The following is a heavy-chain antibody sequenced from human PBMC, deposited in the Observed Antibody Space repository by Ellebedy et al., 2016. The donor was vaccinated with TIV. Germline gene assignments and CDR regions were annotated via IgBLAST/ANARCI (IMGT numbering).Heavy chain of an antibody. Sequence: GGSLRLXXAASGFTFSDYYMSWIRQAPGKGLEWVSYISSSSSYTNYADSVKGRFTISRDNAKNSLYLQMNSLRAEDTAVYYCARHPLTNYDSSGYYSYFDYWGQGTLVTVSS. D-gene: IGHD3-22*01. CDR1: GFTFSDYY. V-gene: IGHV3-11*03. CDR3: ARHPLTNYDSSGYYSYFDY. CDR2: ISSSSSYT. J-gene: IGHJ4*02.